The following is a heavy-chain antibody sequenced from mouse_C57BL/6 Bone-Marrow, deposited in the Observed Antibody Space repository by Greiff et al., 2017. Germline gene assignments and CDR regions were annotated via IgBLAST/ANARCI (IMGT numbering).Heavy chain of an antibody. CDR3: ARSLLLHPQPYFDV. V-gene: IGHV3-8*01. Sequence: EVKLVESGPGLAKPSQTLSLTCSVTGYSITSDYWNWIRKFPGNKLEYIGYISYSGSTYYNPTLKSRISITRDTSKSQYYLQLNSVTTEDTATYYCARSLLLHPQPYFDVWGTGTTVTVSS. CDR2: ISYSGST. CDR1: GYSITSDY. J-gene: IGHJ1*03. D-gene: IGHD2-10*01.